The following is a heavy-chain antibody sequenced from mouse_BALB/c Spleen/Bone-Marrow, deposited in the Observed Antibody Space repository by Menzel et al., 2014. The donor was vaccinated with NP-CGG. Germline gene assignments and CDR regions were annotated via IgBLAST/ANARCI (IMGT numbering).Heavy chain of an antibody. D-gene: IGHD2-2*01. CDR3: ARWLPFDY. CDR2: INPSNGRT. V-gene: IGHV1S81*02. CDR1: GYTFTSYW. Sequence: VQLQQSGAELVKPGASVKLSCKASGYTFTSYWIHWVKQRPGQGLEWIGEINPSNGRTNYNEKFKSKATLTVDKSSSTAYMQLSSLTSEDSAVYYCARWLPFDYWGQGTTLTVSS. J-gene: IGHJ2*01.